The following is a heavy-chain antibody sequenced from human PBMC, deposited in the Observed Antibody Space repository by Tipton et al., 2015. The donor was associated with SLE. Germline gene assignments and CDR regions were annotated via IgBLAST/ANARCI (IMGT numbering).Heavy chain of an antibody. Sequence: TLSLTCAVYGGSISSYYWSWIRQPPGKGLEWIGYIYYSGSTNYNPSLKSRVTISVDTSKNQFSLKLSSVTAADTAVYYCARGAPREKEYYCYYIDVWGKGTTVTVSS. V-gene: IGHV4-59*01. CDR1: GGSISSYY. CDR2: IYYSGST. CDR3: ARGAPREKEYYCYYIDV. J-gene: IGHJ6*03.